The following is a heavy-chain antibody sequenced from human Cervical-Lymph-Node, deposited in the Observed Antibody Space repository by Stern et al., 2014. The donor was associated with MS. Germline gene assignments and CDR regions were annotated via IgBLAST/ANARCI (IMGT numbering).Heavy chain of an antibody. Sequence: VQLGESGPGLVKPSETLSLTCTVSGGSISSYYWSWIRQPPGKGLEWIGYIYYGWSPNYNPSLKSRVTISVDTSKNQFSLKLSSVTTADTAVYYCARGIAVAGRKAFDIWGQGTMVTVSS. CDR1: GGSISSYY. D-gene: IGHD6-19*01. J-gene: IGHJ3*02. CDR2: IYYGWSP. V-gene: IGHV4-59*01. CDR3: ARGIAVAGRKAFDI.